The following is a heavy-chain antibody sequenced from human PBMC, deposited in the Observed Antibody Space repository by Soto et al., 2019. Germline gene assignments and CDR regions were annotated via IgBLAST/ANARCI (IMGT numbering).Heavy chain of an antibody. J-gene: IGHJ4*02. CDR1: GFTFSSYS. CDR3: ASSNIVVVTGVGEDY. Sequence: EVQLVESGGGLVQPGGSLRLSCAASGFTFSSYSMNWVRQAPGKGLEWVSYISSSSSTIYYADSVKGRFTISRDNAKNSLYLQMNSLRDKDTAVYYCASSNIVVVTGVGEDYWGQVTLVTVSS. V-gene: IGHV3-48*02. D-gene: IGHD2-21*02. CDR2: ISSSSSTI.